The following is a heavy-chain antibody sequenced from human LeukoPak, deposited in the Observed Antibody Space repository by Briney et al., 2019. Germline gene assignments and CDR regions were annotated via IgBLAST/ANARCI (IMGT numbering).Heavy chain of an antibody. CDR2: IKQDGSEK. CDR1: GFTFSSYW. CDR3: AKDIGAAAGFGFDY. D-gene: IGHD6-13*01. J-gene: IGHJ4*02. Sequence: PGGSLRLSCAASGFTFSSYWMSWVRQAPGKGLEWVANIKQDGSEKYYVDSVKGRFTISRDNAKNSLYLQMNSLRAEDTALYYCAKDIGAAAGFGFDYWGQGTLVTVSS. V-gene: IGHV3-7*03.